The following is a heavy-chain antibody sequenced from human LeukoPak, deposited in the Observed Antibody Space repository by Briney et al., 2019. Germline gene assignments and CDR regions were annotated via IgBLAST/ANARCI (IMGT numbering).Heavy chain of an antibody. V-gene: IGHV4-38-2*02. Sequence: SETLSLTCTVSGYSISSGYYWGWIRPPPGKGLEWIGSIYHSGSTYYNPSLKSRVTISVDTSKNQFSLKLSSVTAADTAVYYCARVASYHDAFDIWGQGAMVTVSS. CDR1: GYSISSGYY. J-gene: IGHJ3*02. CDR3: ARVASYHDAFDI. D-gene: IGHD5-18*01. CDR2: IYHSGST.